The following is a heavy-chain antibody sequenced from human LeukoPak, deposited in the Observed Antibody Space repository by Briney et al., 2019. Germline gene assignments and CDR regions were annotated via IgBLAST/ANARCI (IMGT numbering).Heavy chain of an antibody. V-gene: IGHV3-21*01. CDR3: ANSPELYYYYYMDV. J-gene: IGHJ6*03. D-gene: IGHD3-10*01. CDR2: ISSSSSYI. Sequence: GGSLRLSCAAPGFTFSSYSMNWVRQAPGKGLEWVSSISSSSSYIYYADSVKGRFTISRDNAKNSLYLQMNSLRAEDTAVYYCANSPELYYYYYMDVWGKGTTVTVSS. CDR1: GFTFSSYS.